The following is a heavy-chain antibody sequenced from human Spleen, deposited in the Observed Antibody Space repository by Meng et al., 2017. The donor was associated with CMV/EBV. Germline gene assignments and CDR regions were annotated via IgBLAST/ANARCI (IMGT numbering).Heavy chain of an antibody. V-gene: IGHV4-61*01. Sequence: TFCVSPGSGSSDRYYSSWIRQPPGKGLEWIGYIHNRGSTTYNPSLKSRVTILLDTSKNQFSLKLNSVTAADTAVYYCARASGGFSFWGQGTLVTVSS. CDR1: PGSGSSDRYY. CDR2: IHNRGST. D-gene: IGHD3-10*01. J-gene: IGHJ4*02. CDR3: ARASGGFSF.